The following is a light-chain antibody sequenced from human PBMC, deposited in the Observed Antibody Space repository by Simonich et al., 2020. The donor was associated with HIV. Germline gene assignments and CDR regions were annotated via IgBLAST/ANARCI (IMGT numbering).Light chain of an antibody. J-gene: IGKJ5*01. CDR2: GAS. CDR3: QQRSSWLIT. CDR1: QRVSSN. Sequence: EIVMTQSPATLSVSPGERATLPCRASQRVSSNLAWYQQKPGQAPRLLIYGASTRATGIPARFSGSGSGTEFTLTISSLEPEDFAVYYCQQRSSWLITFGQGTRLGIK. V-gene: IGKV3-15*01.